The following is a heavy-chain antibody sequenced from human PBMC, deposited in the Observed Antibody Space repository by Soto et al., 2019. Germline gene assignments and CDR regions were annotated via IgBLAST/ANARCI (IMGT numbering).Heavy chain of an antibody. J-gene: IGHJ4*02. CDR1: GFTFTRYS. Sequence: EVQLVESGGGLVKTGGSLRLCCAASGFTFTRYSMNWVRQAPGKGLEWVSSNSRTTNYIYYAGYMKGRFSVSRDNAKNSVYLERNSLSAENTAEYYGAKESEDVTTKFAYWGQRPLVTVAS. V-gene: IGHV3-21*01. CDR3: AKESEDVTTKFAY. CDR2: NSRTTNYI.